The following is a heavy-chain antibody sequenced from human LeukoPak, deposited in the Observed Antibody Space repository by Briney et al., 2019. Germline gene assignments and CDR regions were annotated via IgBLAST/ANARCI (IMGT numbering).Heavy chain of an antibody. CDR1: GFTFDDYA. D-gene: IGHD1-26*01. CDR3: AKDIEVGATTGWFDP. CDR2: ISWSSGSI. J-gene: IGHJ5*02. Sequence: GGSLRLSCAASGFTFDDYAMHWVRQAPGKGLEWVSGISWSSGSIGYADSVKGRFTISRDNAKNSLYLQMNSLRAEDTALYYCAKDIEVGATTGWFDPWGQGTLVTVSS. V-gene: IGHV3-9*01.